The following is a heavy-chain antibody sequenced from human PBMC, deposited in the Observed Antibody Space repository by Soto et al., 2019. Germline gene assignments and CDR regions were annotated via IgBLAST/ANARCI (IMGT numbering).Heavy chain of an antibody. Sequence: SVKVSCKASGGTFSRYAISWVRQAPGQGLEWMGGIIPIFGTANYAQKFQGRVTITADESTSTAYMELSSPRSEDTAVYYCARESSVAGSYYFDYWGQGTLVTVSS. CDR3: ARESSVAGSYYFDY. CDR1: GGTFSRYA. J-gene: IGHJ4*02. D-gene: IGHD6-19*01. V-gene: IGHV1-69*13. CDR2: IIPIFGTA.